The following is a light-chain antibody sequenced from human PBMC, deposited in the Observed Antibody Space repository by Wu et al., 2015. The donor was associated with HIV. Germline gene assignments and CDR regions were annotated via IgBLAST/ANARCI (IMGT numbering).Light chain of an antibody. CDR1: QSVSSN. V-gene: IGKV3-20*01. J-gene: IGKJ2*01. CDR3: QQYVGSPYT. CDR2: GAS. Sequence: EIVMTQSPATLSVSPGERATLSCRASQSVSSNLAWYQQKPGQAPRLLIYGASSRATGIPDRFSGSGSETDFTLTITRLEPEDFAVYYCQQYVGSPYTFGQGTNLEIK.